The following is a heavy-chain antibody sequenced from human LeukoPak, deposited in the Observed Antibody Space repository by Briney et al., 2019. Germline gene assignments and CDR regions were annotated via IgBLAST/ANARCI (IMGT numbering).Heavy chain of an antibody. CDR1: GFTFSDYW. CDR2: IKQDGSQR. J-gene: IGHJ4*02. V-gene: IGHV3-7*01. CDR3: ARRGGSSSRRSPIDY. Sequence: PGGSLRVSCTASGFTFSDYWMTWVRQAPGKGPEWVANIKQDGSQRYYVDSVRGRFTISRDNAKNPLFLQMNGRRAEDTGVYYCARRGGSSSRRSPIDYWGQGTLFTVSS. D-gene: IGHD6-6*01.